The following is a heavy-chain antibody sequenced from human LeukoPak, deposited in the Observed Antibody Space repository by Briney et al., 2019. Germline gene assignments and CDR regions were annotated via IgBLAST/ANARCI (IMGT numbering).Heavy chain of an antibody. CDR2: IKQDGSEK. CDR3: ARANLMVYAIRGSDAFDI. D-gene: IGHD2-8*01. CDR1: GFTFSSYW. J-gene: IGHJ3*02. V-gene: IGHV3-7*04. Sequence: GGSLRLSCAASGFTFSSYWMSWVRQAPGKGLEWVANIKQDGSEKYYVDSVKGRFTISRDNAKNSLYLQMNSLRAEDTAVYYCARANLMVYAIRGSDAFDIWGQGTMVTVSP.